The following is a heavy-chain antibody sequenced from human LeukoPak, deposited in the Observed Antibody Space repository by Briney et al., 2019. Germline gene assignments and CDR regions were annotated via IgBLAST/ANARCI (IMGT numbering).Heavy chain of an antibody. D-gene: IGHD5-12*01. J-gene: IGHJ4*02. Sequence: WASVKVSCKASGGTFSSYAISWVQQAPGKGLEWMGLVDPEDGETIYAEKFQGRVTITADTSTDTAYMELSSLRSEDTAVYYCVKSTSEWLRLGGYFDYWGQGTLVTVSS. V-gene: IGHV1-69-2*01. CDR1: GGTFSSYA. CDR2: VDPEDGET. CDR3: VKSTSEWLRLGGYFDY.